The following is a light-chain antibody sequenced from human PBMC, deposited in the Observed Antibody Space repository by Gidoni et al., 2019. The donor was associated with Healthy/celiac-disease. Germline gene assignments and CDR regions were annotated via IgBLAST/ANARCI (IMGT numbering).Light chain of an antibody. CDR2: GAS. V-gene: IGKV3-15*01. J-gene: IGKJ1*01. CDR1: QSVSSN. Sequence: EIVMTQSPATLSVSPGERATLSCRASQSVSSNLAWYQQKPGQAPRLLIHGASTSATGIQARFSGSGSGTEFTLTISSLQSEDFAVYYCQQYNNWPPGTFGQGTKVEIK. CDR3: QQYNNWPPGT.